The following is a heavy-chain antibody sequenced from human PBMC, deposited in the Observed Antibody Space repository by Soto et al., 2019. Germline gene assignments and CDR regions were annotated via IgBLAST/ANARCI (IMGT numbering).Heavy chain of an antibody. CDR1: GGTFSSYT. J-gene: IGHJ4*02. Sequence: QVQLVQSGAEVKKPGSSVKVSCKASGGTFSSYTISWVRQAPGQGLEWMGRIIPILGIANYAQKFQGRVTITEDKSTSTAYMELSRLRSEDTAVYYCARDGDSSGYYLDYWGQGTLVTVSS. CDR2: IIPILGIA. V-gene: IGHV1-69*08. CDR3: ARDGDSSGYYLDY. D-gene: IGHD3-22*01.